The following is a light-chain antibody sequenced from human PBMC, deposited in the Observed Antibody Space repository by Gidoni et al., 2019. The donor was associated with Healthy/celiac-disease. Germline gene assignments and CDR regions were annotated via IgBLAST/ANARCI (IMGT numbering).Light chain of an antibody. J-gene: IGKJ3*01. CDR1: QSVSSRS. CDR3: QQYGSYFT. V-gene: IGKV3-20*01. CDR2: GAS. Sequence: EIVLTQSPGTLSVSPGERATLSCRASQSVSSRSFAGYQQNPGQAPRLLLYGASSRATGIPARFSGCGSGTDFTLPIRSLEPEDFAVSYCQQYGSYFTFGPGTKVDIK.